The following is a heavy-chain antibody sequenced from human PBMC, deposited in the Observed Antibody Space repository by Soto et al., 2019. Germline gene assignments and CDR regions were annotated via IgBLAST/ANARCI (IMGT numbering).Heavy chain of an antibody. CDR2: ISYDGRDK. V-gene: IGHV3-30*03. CDR1: GFSFSNYA. D-gene: IGHD2-2*01. Sequence: PXGALRLSCAASGFSFSNYAMHWVRQAPGKGLEWVAVISYDGRDKYYEDSVKGRYTISRDKSKNTLFLQMNSLRAEDTAVYYCARYCRSTSCYDSWGQGTLVTVSS. CDR3: ARYCRSTSCYDS. J-gene: IGHJ4*02.